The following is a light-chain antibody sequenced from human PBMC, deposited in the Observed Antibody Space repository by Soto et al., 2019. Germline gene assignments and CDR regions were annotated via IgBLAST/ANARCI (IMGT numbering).Light chain of an antibody. CDR2: GAS. J-gene: IGKJ1*01. V-gene: IGKV3-20*01. Sequence: EIVLTQSPGTLSLSPGERATLSCRASQSVSSSYLAWYQQKPGQAPRLLIYGASSRATDIPDKFSGSGSGTYFTLTISRLEPEDFAVYYCQQYGSSPRVAFCQGTKVEIK. CDR3: QQYGSSPRVA. CDR1: QSVSSSY.